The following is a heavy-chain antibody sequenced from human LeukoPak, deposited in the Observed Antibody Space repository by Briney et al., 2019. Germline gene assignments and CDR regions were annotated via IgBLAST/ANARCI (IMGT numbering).Heavy chain of an antibody. Sequence: ASVKVSCKASGYTFNAYYIHWVRQAPGQGLEWMGWINPNSGGTSYAQKFQGRVTMTRDTSISTAYMELSRLGFDDTAVYFCARAGGGYSSGWGAFDIWGQGTVVTVSS. V-gene: IGHV1-2*02. D-gene: IGHD5-18*01. J-gene: IGHJ3*02. CDR1: GYTFNAYY. CDR3: ARAGGGYSSGWGAFDI. CDR2: INPNSGGT.